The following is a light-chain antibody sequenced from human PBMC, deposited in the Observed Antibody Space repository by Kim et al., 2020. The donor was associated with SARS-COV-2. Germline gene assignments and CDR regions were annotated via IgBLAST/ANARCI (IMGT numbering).Light chain of an antibody. CDR2: GAS. CDR1: QSVSRN. V-gene: IGKV3-15*01. Sequence: EIVMTQSPATLSVSPGERATLSCRASQSVSRNLAWYQQKPGQAPRLLISGASTWATGIPARFSGSGSGIEFTLTISSLKSEDFAVYYCQQYNNWPYTFGQGTKLEI. CDR3: QQYNNWPYT. J-gene: IGKJ2*01.